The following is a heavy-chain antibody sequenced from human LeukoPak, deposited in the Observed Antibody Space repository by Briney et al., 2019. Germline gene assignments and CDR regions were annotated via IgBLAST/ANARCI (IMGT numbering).Heavy chain of an antibody. CDR3: RTSITMIVVGQIFDY. CDR2: ISTSSSTI. Sequence: PGRSLRLSCAASGFTFSSYGMHWVRQAPGKGLEWVSYISTSSSTIYYADSVKGRFTISRDNAKNSLYLQMNSLRAEDTAVYYCRTSITMIVVGQIFDYWGQGTLVTVSP. CDR1: GFTFSSYG. J-gene: IGHJ4*02. V-gene: IGHV3-48*01. D-gene: IGHD3-22*01.